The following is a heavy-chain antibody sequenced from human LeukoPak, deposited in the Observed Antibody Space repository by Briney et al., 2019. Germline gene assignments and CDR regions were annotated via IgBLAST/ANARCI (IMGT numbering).Heavy chain of an antibody. V-gene: IGHV3-33*01. CDR2: IWYDGSNK. CDR3: ARDRRGGGGSYFDY. CDR1: GFTFSSYG. D-gene: IGHD1-26*01. J-gene: IGHJ4*03. Sequence: GRSVRLSCAASGFTFSSYGMHWVRQAPGKGLEWVAVIWYDGSNKYYADSVKGRFTISRDNSKNTLYLQMNSLRAEDTAVYYCARDRRGGGGSYFDYWGQGTLVTVSS.